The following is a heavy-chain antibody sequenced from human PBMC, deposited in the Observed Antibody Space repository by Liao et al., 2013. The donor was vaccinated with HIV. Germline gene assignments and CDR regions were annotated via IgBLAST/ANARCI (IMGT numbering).Heavy chain of an antibody. J-gene: IGHJ6*03. D-gene: IGHD1-26*01. CDR2: IYTSGST. V-gene: IGHV4-4*07. Sequence: QVQMQESGPGLVKPSETLSLTCTVSGGSISSYYWSWIRQPAGKGLEWIGRIYTSGSTNYNPSLKSRVTMSVDTSKNQFSLKLSSMTAADTAVYYCARSGVGATPGGYYYYYMDVWGKGTTVTVSS. CDR3: ARSGVGATPGGYYYYYMDV. CDR1: GGSISSYY.